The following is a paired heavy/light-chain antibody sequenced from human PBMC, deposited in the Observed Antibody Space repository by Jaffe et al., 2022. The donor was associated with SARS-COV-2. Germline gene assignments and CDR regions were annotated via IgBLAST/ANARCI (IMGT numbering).Heavy chain of an antibody. J-gene: IGHJ4*02. Sequence: QLQLQESGPGLVKPSETLSLTCTVSGGSIGSSTYYWGWIRQPPGKGLEWIGSIHDSGRTYYNPSLRSRVTISLDTPRNQFSLKLTSVTAADTGVYYCARRGDYWGRGTLVTVSS. CDR3: ARRGDY. V-gene: IGHV4-39*01. CDR2: IHDSGRT. CDR1: GGSIGSSTYY.
Light chain of an antibody. V-gene: IGLV7-46*01. J-gene: IGLJ3*02. CDR2: DTS. Sequence: QAVVTQEPSLTVSPGGTVTLTCGSSTGAVTSGHYPYWFQQKPGQAPTTLIYDTSSKDSWTPARFSGSLLGGKAALTLSGAQPEDEAEYYCLLYYGGARVFGGGTKLTVL. CDR1: TGAVTSGHY. CDR3: LLYYGGARV.